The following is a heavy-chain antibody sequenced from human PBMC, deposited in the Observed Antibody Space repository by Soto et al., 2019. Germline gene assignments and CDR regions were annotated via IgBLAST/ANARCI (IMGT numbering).Heavy chain of an antibody. CDR2: IRSKAYSYAT. J-gene: IGHJ3*02. V-gene: IGHV3-73*01. CDR3: ASAMIVVVSHAFDI. D-gene: IGHD3-22*01. CDR1: GFTFSGSA. Sequence: GGSLRLSCAASGFTFSGSAMHWVRQASGKGLEWVGHIRSKAYSYATAYAASVKGRFTISRDDSKNTAYLQMNGLKTEDTAVYYCASAMIVVVSHAFDIWGQGTMVTVSS.